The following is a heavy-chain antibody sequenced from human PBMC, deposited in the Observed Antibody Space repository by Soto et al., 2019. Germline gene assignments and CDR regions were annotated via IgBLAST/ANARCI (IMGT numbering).Heavy chain of an antibody. D-gene: IGHD6-13*01. J-gene: IGHJ4*02. CDR3: ARDLIADTGIGY. CDR1: GGSFSGYY. CDR2: INHSGST. V-gene: IGHV4-34*01. Sequence: SETLSLTCAVYGGSFSGYYWSWIRQPPGKGLEWIGEINHSGSTNYNPSLKSRVTISVDTSKNQFSLKLSSVTAADTAVYYCARDLIADTGIGYWGQGTLVTVSS.